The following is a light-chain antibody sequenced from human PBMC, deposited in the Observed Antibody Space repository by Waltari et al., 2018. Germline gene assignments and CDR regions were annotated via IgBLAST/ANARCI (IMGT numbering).Light chain of an antibody. J-gene: IGLJ2*01. V-gene: IGLV1-44*01. CDR2: GKS. CDR3: STWDYTLSGLV. CDR1: NNNIGTYT. Sequence: QSALTQEASVSGTVGQKVTLSCSGNNNNIGTYTVGWYQQISHGVPKPVMFGKSLPPGIPDRFSASKSGTTASLTISGRQPEDEAHYYCSTWDYTLSGLVFGGGTKLTVL.